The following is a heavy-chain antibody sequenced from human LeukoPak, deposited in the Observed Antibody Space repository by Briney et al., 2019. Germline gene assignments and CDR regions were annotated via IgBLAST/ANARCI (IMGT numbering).Heavy chain of an antibody. Sequence: GASVKVSCKASGYTFTSYGITWVRQAPGQGLEWMGWISAYNGNTNYAQKFQGRVTMTTDTSTTTAYMDLRSLTSDDTAVYFCARGDRLVVRGVIGPCDYWGQGTLVTVSS. J-gene: IGHJ4*02. V-gene: IGHV1-18*01. CDR3: ARGDRLVVRGVIGPCDY. CDR1: GYTFTSYG. D-gene: IGHD3-10*01. CDR2: ISAYNGNT.